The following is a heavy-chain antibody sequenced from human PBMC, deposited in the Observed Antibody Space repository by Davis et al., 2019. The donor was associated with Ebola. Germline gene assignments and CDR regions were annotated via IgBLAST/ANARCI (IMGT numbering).Heavy chain of an antibody. D-gene: IGHD3-22*01. CDR3: ARGFRGNYDSRDINGFDP. CDR1: GFTFSDYY. Sequence: GGSLRLSCAASGFTFSDYYMSWIRQAPGKGLEWVSYISSSGSTIYYADSVKGRFTISRDNPKNSLYLQMNSLKAEDTAVYYCARGFRGNYDSRDINGFDPWGQGTLVTVSS. V-gene: IGHV3-11*04. J-gene: IGHJ5*02. CDR2: ISSSGSTI.